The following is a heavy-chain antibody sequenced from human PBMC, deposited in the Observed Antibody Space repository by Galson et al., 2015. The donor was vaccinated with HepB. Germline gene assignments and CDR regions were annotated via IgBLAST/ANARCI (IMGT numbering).Heavy chain of an antibody. CDR3: AKSQEATVTTDWYFDL. Sequence: SLRLSCAASGFTFDDYAMHWVRQAPGKGLEWVSGISWNSGSIGYADSVKGRFTVSRDNAKNSLYLQMNSLRAEDTALYYCAKSQEATVTTDWYFDLWGRGTLVTVSS. V-gene: IGHV3-9*01. D-gene: IGHD4-17*01. J-gene: IGHJ2*01. CDR2: ISWNSGSI. CDR1: GFTFDDYA.